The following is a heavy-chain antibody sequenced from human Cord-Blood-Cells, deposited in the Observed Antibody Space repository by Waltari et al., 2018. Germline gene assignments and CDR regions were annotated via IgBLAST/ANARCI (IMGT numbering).Heavy chain of an antibody. CDR3: ARGPAGDRGEFGY. J-gene: IGHJ4*02. D-gene: IGHD6-13*01. Sequence: QVQLVQSGAEVKKPGASVKVSCKASGYTFTSYDNNWVRQASGQGLECTGWMNPDSCDAGDAKKFQGRVTITGNTSISTAYMGLSSLRSEDTAVYYCARGPAGDRGEFGYWGQGTLVTVSS. CDR1: GYTFTSYD. V-gene: IGHV1-8*03. CDR2: MNPDSCDA.